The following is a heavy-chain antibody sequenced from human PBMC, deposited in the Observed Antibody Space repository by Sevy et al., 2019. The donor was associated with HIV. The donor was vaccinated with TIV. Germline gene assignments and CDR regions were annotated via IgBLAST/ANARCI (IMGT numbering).Heavy chain of an antibody. V-gene: IGHV3-30*03. D-gene: IGHD5-12*01. J-gene: IGHJ6*02. CDR3: AREGGYSDQAMGV. Sequence: GGSLRLSCAASGFTFSSYGMHWVRQAPGKGLEWVAVISYDGSNKYYADSVKGRFTISRDNSKNTLYLQMYSLRAEDTAVYYCAREGGYSDQAMGVWGQGTTVTSSS. CDR2: ISYDGSNK. CDR1: GFTFSSYG.